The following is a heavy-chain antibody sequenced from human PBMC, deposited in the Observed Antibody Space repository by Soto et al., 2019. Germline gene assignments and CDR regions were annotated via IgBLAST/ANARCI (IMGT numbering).Heavy chain of an antibody. D-gene: IGHD4-17*01. J-gene: IGHJ4*02. Sequence: SVKVSCKASGYTFTSYGISWVRQAPGQGLEWMGWISAIFGTTNYAQKFQGRVTITADTSTSTAYMELSSLRSEDTAVYYCARELDYGDYYFDYWGQGTLVTVS. V-gene: IGHV1-69*06. CDR3: ARELDYGDYYFDY. CDR2: ISAIFGTT. CDR1: GYTFTSYG.